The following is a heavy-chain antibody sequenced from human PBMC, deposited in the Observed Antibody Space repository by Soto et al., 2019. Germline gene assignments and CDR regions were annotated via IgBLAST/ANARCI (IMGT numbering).Heavy chain of an antibody. D-gene: IGHD6-13*01. J-gene: IGHJ5*02. CDR1: GYSFTSYW. Sequence: GESLKISCKGSGYSFTSYWISWVRQMPGKGLEWMGRIDPSDSYTNYSPSFQGHVTISADKSISTAYLQWSSLKASDTAMYYCARQPSIGYSSSWYWFDPWRQGTLLTVSS. V-gene: IGHV5-10-1*01. CDR2: IDPSDSYT. CDR3: ARQPSIGYSSSWYWFDP.